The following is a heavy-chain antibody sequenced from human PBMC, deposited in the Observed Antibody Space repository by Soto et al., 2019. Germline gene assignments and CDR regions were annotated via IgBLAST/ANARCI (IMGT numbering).Heavy chain of an antibody. CDR1: GGSISSSY. Sequence: QVQLQESGPGLVKPSETLSLTCTVSGGSISSSYWSWIRQPPGKGLAWIGYIYYSGSTNYNPSLTGRVTISIDTSQNQFSLKLSSVTAADTAVYYCARDLHFGSGSYFDYWGQGTLVTVSS. CDR3: ARDLHFGSGSYFDY. J-gene: IGHJ4*02. V-gene: IGHV4-59*01. D-gene: IGHD3-10*01. CDR2: IYYSGST.